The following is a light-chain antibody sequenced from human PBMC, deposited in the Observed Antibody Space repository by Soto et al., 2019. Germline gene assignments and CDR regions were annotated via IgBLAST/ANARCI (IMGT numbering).Light chain of an antibody. CDR3: HQYNNWPSWT. CDR2: HVS. CDR1: QSVGPN. Sequence: EIVLTQSPATLSVSPGDSATLSCRASQSVGPNLVWYQQRFGQSPRLLIYHVSTRATGVPARFSGSGSESEFTIAISSLQPEDFAIYYCHQYNNWPSWTFGQGNTVEIK. V-gene: IGKV3-15*01. J-gene: IGKJ1*01.